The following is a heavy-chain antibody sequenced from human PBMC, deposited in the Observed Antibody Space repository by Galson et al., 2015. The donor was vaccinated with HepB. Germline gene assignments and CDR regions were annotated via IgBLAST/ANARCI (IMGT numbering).Heavy chain of an antibody. Sequence: SLRLSCAASGFTFSSYWMYWVRQGPGKGLVWVSRINSDGITTNYADSVKGRFTISRDNAKNTLYLQMNSLRDEDTAVYYCAREEVGATSTFRRYFDYWGQGALVTVSS. CDR3: AREEVGATSTFRRYFDY. V-gene: IGHV3-74*01. CDR1: GFTFSSYW. CDR2: INSDGITT. D-gene: IGHD1-26*01. J-gene: IGHJ4*02.